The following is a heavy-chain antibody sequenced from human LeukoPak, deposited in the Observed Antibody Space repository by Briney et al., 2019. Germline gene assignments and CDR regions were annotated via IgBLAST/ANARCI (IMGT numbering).Heavy chain of an antibody. D-gene: IGHD2-2*01. J-gene: IGHJ3*02. CDR3: ARGTYCSRTSCYAPDAFDI. V-gene: IGHV4-59*01. Sequence: SETLSLTCTVSGGSISHYYWTWIRQPPGKGLEWIGYIYYSGSTNYNPSLKSRVTISVDTSKNQFSLKLSSVTAADTAVYYCARGTYCSRTSCYAPDAFDIWGQGTMVAVSS. CDR2: IYYSGST. CDR1: GGSISHYY.